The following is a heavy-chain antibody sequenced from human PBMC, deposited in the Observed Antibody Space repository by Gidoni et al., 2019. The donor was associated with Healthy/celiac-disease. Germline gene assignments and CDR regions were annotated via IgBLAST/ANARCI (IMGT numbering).Heavy chain of an antibody. CDR1: GGSISSSSYY. CDR2: IYYSGST. D-gene: IGHD6-19*01. J-gene: IGHJ5*02. Sequence: QLQLQESGPGLVKPSETLSLTCTVSGGSISSSSYYWGWIRQPPGKGLEWIGSIYYSGSTYYNPSLKSRVTISVDTSKNQFSLKLSSVTAADTAVYYCARPGQWLVWGWFDPWGQGTLVTVSS. CDR3: ARPGQWLVWGWFDP. V-gene: IGHV4-39*01.